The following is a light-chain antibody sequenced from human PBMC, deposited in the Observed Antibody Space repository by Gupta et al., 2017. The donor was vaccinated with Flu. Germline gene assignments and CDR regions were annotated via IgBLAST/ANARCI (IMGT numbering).Light chain of an antibody. J-gene: IGKJ4*01. CDR2: GVS. Sequence: EIVLTQSPGTLSLSPGERATLSCRASQSVSSSYLAWYQQKPGQAPRLLIYGVSSRATGIPDRFSGSGSGTDFTLTISRRESEDFAVYYCQQYGGSPRLTFGGGTKVEIK. CDR1: QSVSSSY. V-gene: IGKV3-20*01. CDR3: QQYGGSPRLT.